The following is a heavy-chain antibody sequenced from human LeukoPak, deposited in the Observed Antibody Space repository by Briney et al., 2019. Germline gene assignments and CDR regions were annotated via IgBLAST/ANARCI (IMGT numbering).Heavy chain of an antibody. J-gene: IGHJ5*02. CDR1: GGTFSSYA. D-gene: IGHD2-2*01. CDR3: ARMEAVLVPAAYNWFDP. V-gene: IGHV1-69*05. Sequence: SVKVSCKASGGTFSSYAISWVRQAPGQGLEWMGGIIPIFGTANYAQKFPGRVTITTDESTSTAYMELSSLSSEDTAVYYCARMEAVLVPAAYNWFDPWGQGTLVTVSS. CDR2: IIPIFGTA.